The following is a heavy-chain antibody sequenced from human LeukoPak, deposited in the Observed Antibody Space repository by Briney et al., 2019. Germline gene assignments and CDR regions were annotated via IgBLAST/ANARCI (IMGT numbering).Heavy chain of an antibody. J-gene: IGHJ4*02. CDR3: ARDPKDDSSGYYYFDY. CDR1: GYTFTGYY. CDR2: INPSGGRT. V-gene: IGHV1-46*01. D-gene: IGHD3-22*01. Sequence: ASVKVSCKASGYTFTGYYMHWVRQAPGQGLEWMGWINPSGGRTSYAQKFQGRVTMTRDMSTSTVYMELSSLRSEDTAVYYCARDPKDDSSGYYYFDYWGQGTLVTVSS.